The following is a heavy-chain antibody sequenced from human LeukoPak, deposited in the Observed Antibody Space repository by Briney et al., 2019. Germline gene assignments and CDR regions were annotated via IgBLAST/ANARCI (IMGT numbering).Heavy chain of an antibody. Sequence: ASVKVSCKASGYTFTGYYMPWVRQAPGQGLEWMGWINPNSGGTNYAQKFQGRVTMTTDTSISTAYMELSRMRSDDTAVYYCARDSSYDYVWGSYRPDSALDYWGQGTLVTVSS. CDR3: ARDSSYDYVWGSYRPDSALDY. J-gene: IGHJ4*02. CDR2: INPNSGGT. CDR1: GYTFTGYY. V-gene: IGHV1-2*02. D-gene: IGHD3-16*02.